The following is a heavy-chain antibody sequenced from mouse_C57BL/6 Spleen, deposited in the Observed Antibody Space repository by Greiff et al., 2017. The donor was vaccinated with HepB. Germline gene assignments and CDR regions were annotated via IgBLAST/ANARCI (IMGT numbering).Heavy chain of an antibody. D-gene: IGHD3-2*02. V-gene: IGHV1-82*01. CDR1: GYAFSSSW. J-gene: IGHJ2*01. CDR3: ASLDSSGGFDY. CDR2: IYPGDGDT. Sequence: VQLQQSGPELVKPGASVKISCKASGYAFSSSWMNWVKQRPGKGLEWIGRIYPGDGDTNYNGKFQGKATLTADKDSSTAYMQLSSLTSADSAVYFSASLDSSGGFDYWGQGTTLTVSS.